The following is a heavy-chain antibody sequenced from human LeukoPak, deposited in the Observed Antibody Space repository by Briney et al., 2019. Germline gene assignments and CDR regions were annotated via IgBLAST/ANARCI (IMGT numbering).Heavy chain of an antibody. CDR3: ARLSDYYYYYMDV. D-gene: IGHD3-16*02. CDR2: IIPIFGTA. CDR1: GGTFSSYA. J-gene: IGHJ6*03. V-gene: IGHV1-69*06. Sequence: SVKVSCKASGGTFSSYAISWVRQAPGPGLEWMGGIIPIFGTANYAQKFQGRVTITADKSTSTAYMELSSLRSEDTAVYYCARLSDYYYYYMDVWGKGTTVTISS.